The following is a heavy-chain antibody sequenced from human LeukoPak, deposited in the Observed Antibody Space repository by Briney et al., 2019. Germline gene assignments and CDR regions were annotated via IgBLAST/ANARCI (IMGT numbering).Heavy chain of an antibody. CDR1: GGSISSYY. D-gene: IGHD3-3*01. V-gene: IGHV4-59*01. Sequence: SETLSLTCTVSGGSISSYYWSWIRQPPGKGLEWIGYIFYSGSTNYNPSLKSRVAISVDASKKQFSLKLSSVTSADTAVYYCARVNWSGWGGAFDIWGQGTMVTVSS. CDR2: IFYSGST. CDR3: ARVNWSGWGGAFDI. J-gene: IGHJ3*02.